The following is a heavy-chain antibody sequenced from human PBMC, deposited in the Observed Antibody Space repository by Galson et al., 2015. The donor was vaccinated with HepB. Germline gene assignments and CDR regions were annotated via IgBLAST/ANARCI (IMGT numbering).Heavy chain of an antibody. V-gene: IGHV3-15*01. Sequence: SLRLSCAASGFTFSNAWMSWVRQAPGKGLEWVGRIKSKTDGGTTDYAAPVKGRFTISRDDSKNTLYLQMNSLKTEDTAVYYCTLSGSIQLWFWGPGYYYGMDVWGQGTTVTVSS. J-gene: IGHJ6*02. CDR2: IKSKTDGGTT. CDR1: GFTFSNAW. D-gene: IGHD5-18*01. CDR3: TLSGSIQLWFWGPGYYYGMDV.